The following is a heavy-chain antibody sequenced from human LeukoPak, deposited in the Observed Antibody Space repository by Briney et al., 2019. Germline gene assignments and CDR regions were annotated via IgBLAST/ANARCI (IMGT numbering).Heavy chain of an antibody. CDR1: GFTFSSYW. V-gene: IGHV3-7*01. CDR3: ARDRWQWLSDY. J-gene: IGHJ4*02. Sequence: GGSLRLSCAASGFTFSSYWMSWVRQSPGKGLEGVANIKGDGSEKHYADSVKGRFSISRDNAKNSIYLHMDSLRVEDSTVYYCARDRWQWLSDYWGQGTLVTVSS. D-gene: IGHD6-19*01. CDR2: IKGDGSEK.